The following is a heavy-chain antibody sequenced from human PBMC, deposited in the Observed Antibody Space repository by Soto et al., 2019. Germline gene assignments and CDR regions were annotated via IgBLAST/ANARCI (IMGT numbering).Heavy chain of an antibody. D-gene: IGHD6-13*01. Sequence: GESLKISCAASGFTFSSYGMHWVRQAPGKGLEWVAVIWYDGSNKYYADSVKGRFTISRDNSKNTLYLQMNSLRAEDTAVYYCARGLTAAAGTDYWGQGTLVTVSS. CDR3: ARGLTAAAGTDY. CDR1: GFTFSSYG. CDR2: IWYDGSNK. V-gene: IGHV3-33*01. J-gene: IGHJ4*02.